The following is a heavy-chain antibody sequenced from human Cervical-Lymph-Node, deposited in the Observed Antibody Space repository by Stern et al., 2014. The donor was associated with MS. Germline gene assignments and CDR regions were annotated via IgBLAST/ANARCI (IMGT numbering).Heavy chain of an antibody. V-gene: IGHV5-51*01. CDR1: GYSFTIYY. CDR2: IYPYASDT. CDR3: ARHVQGFDY. Sequence: EVQLVQSGAEVKKPGESLKISCKLSGYSFTIYYIAWVRQMPGKGLEWMGLIYPYASDTTYTPSFQGQVTISADKSITTAYLQWSSLRASDTAMYYCARHVQGFDYWGQGTLVTVSS. J-gene: IGHJ4*02.